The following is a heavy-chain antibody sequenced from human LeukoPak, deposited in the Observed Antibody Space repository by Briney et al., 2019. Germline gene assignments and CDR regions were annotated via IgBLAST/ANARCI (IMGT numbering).Heavy chain of an antibody. CDR2: ISSSSSTI. V-gene: IGHV3-48*01. Sequence: PGGSLRLSCAASGFTFSSYSMNWVRQAPGRGLEWVSYISSSSSTIYYADSVKGRFTISRDNAKNSLYLQMTSLRAEDTAVYYCAREGYCSSTSCYEGAFDIWGQGTMVTVSS. CDR1: GFTFSSYS. CDR3: AREGYCSSTSCYEGAFDI. J-gene: IGHJ3*02. D-gene: IGHD2-2*01.